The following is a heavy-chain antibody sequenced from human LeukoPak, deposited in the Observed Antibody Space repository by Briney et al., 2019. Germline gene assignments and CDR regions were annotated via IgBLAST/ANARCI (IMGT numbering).Heavy chain of an antibody. CDR3: AKLTLLGYCSGGSCYDRRVFDY. CDR2: ISDSGGST. CDR1: GFTFSSYA. V-gene: IGHV3-23*01. D-gene: IGHD2-15*01. J-gene: IGHJ4*02. Sequence: GGSLRLSCAASGFTFSSYAMSWVRQAPGKGLEWVSAISDSGGSTYYADSVKGRFTISRDNSKNTLYLQMNSLRAEDTAVYYCAKLTLLGYCSGGSCYDRRVFDYWGQGTLVTVSS.